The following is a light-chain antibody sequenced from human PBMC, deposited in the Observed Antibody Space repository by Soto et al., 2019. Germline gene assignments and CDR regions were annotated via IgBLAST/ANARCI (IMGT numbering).Light chain of an antibody. Sequence: IVMTQSPATLSVSPGNRVTLSCRASESVSSKLAWYQHKPGQAPRLLMYAASSRANGVPARFSGSGSGTDFTLTISSLQSEDFAIYYCQQYDNWPLTFGRGTKVEIK. V-gene: IGKV3-15*01. CDR3: QQYDNWPLT. J-gene: IGKJ4*01. CDR2: AAS. CDR1: ESVSSK.